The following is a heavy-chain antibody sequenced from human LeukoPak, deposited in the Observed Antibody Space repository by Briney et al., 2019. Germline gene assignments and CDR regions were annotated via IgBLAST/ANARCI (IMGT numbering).Heavy chain of an antibody. CDR2: ISSSSSYI. CDR1: GFTFSSYS. Sequence: PGGSLRLSCAASGFTFSSYSMNWVRQAPGKGLEWVSSISSSSSYIYYADSVKGRFTISRDNAKNSLYLQMNSLRAEDTAVYYCATPMVRGVNSVGYWGQGTLVTVSP. V-gene: IGHV3-21*01. D-gene: IGHD3-10*01. CDR3: ATPMVRGVNSVGY. J-gene: IGHJ4*02.